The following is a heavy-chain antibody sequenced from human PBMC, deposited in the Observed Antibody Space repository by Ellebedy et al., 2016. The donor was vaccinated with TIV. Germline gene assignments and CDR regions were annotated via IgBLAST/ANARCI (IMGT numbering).Heavy chain of an antibody. V-gene: IGHV1-2*02. D-gene: IGHD3-22*01. CDR1: GYSSTGYY. CDR3: AKDRFPYYDSSGTTGYFDC. CDR2: INPDRGDT. Sequence: AASVKVSCKASGYSSTGYYIHWVRQAPGQGLEWMGWINPDRGDTKYPQSFQVRVSMTRDTSSSTAYMELSGLTSDDTAIYYCAKDRFPYYDSSGTTGYFDCWGQGTLVTVSS. J-gene: IGHJ4*02.